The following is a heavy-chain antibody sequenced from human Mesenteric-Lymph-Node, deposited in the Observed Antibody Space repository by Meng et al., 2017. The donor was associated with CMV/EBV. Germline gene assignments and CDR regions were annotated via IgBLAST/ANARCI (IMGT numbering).Heavy chain of an antibody. CDR3: TTETADY. J-gene: IGHJ4*02. V-gene: IGHV3-15*01. D-gene: IGHD2-21*02. CDR1: GFTFRNVW. CDR2: IKTKSEGGTT. Sequence: LSCAASGFTFRNVWMSWVRQAPGKGLEWVGRIKTKSEGGTTDYAAPVKDRFTLSRDDSKNTVFLQMNSLKTEDTAVYYCTTETADYWGQGTLVTVSS.